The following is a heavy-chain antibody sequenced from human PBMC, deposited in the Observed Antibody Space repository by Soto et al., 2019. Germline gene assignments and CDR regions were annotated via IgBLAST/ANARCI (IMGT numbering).Heavy chain of an antibody. D-gene: IGHD1-1*01. J-gene: IGHJ5*02. CDR3: AGPHDRAGLGT. CDR2: HNGYNGQT. CDR1: DNTFSTYL. Sequence: ASVKVSCKASDNTFSTYLVHWVRQVHGQGLEWMGWHNGYNGQTEYSQKFQGRVTITRDTSAKTAYLELRSLTSEDTAVYYCAGPHDRAGLGTWGQGTLVTVSS. V-gene: IGHV1-3*01.